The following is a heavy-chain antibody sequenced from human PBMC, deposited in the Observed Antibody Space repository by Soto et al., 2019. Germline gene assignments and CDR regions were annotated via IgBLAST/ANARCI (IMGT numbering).Heavy chain of an antibody. CDR3: ARTMIVVVTGSFDI. CDR2: ISYDGSNK. J-gene: IGHJ3*02. CDR1: GFTFSSYA. D-gene: IGHD3-22*01. Sequence: GGSLRLSCAASGFTFSSYAMHWVRQAPGKGLEWVAVISYDGSNKYYADSVKGRFTISRDNSKNTLYLQMNSLRAEDTAVYYCARTMIVVVTGSFDIWGQGTMVT. V-gene: IGHV3-30-3*01.